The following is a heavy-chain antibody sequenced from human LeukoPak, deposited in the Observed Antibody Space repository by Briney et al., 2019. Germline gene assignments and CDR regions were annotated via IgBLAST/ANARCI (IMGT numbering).Heavy chain of an antibody. Sequence: GGSLRLSCAASGWMHWVRQAPGKGLVWVSGINHDGTGTYYADSVKGRFTISRDNAKNTLYLQMNSLSADDTAVYYCASVFDSWGQGFLVTVSS. J-gene: IGHJ4*02. CDR2: INHDGTGT. V-gene: IGHV3-74*01. CDR1: GW. CDR3: ASVFDS.